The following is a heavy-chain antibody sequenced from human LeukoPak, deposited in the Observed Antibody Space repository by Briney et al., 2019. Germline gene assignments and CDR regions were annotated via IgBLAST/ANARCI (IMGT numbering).Heavy chain of an antibody. D-gene: IGHD6-13*01. CDR3: ATGYSSTWYYFDY. CDR1: GDSISSYY. V-gene: IGHV4-59*01. Sequence: SETLSLTCSVSGDSISSYYWSWIRQPPGKGLEWIGYIYHSGSTNYNPSLKSRVTISADTSKDQFSLKLASVTAADTAVYYCATGYSSTWYYFDYWGQGTLVTVSS. CDR2: IYHSGST. J-gene: IGHJ4*02.